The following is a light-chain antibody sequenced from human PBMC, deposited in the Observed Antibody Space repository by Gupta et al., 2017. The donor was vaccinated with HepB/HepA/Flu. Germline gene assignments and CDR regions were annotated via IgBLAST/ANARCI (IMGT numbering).Light chain of an antibody. CDR2: VNSDGSN. Sequence: QLVLTPSPSASASLGASVILTCTLNSGHSSDSIAWHQQQPEKGPRYLMKVNSDGSNNTGDGIPTRFSGSSSGAERYITTAILQAEDDDYYYCQNWGAGVVVFGGGTKLTVL. J-gene: IGLJ2*01. CDR1: SGHSSDS. CDR3: QNWGAGVVV. V-gene: IGLV4-69*02.